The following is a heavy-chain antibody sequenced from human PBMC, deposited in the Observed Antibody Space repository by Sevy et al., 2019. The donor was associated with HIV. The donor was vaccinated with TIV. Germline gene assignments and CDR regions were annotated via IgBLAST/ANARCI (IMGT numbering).Heavy chain of an antibody. V-gene: IGHV3-7*01. CDR1: GFTFSSYW. Sequence: GGSLRLSCAASGFTFSSYWMSWVRQAPGKGLEWVANIKQDGSEKYYVDSVKGRFTISRDNAKNSLYLQMNSLRAEDTAVYYCARDSSKSSDAFDIWGQRTMVTVSS. J-gene: IGHJ3*02. CDR2: IKQDGSEK. D-gene: IGHD3-10*01. CDR3: ARDSSKSSDAFDI.